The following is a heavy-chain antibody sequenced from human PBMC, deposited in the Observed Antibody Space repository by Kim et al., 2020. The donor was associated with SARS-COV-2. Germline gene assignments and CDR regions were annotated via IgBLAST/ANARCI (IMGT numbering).Heavy chain of an antibody. Sequence: ASVKVSCKASGYTFTGYYMHWVRQAPGQGLEWMGWINPNSGGTNYAQKFQGRVTMTRDTSISTAYMELSRLRSDDTAVYYCARVLLSPIVLIAGMDVWGQGTTVTVSS. J-gene: IGHJ6*02. CDR1: GYTFTGYY. CDR2: INPNSGGT. V-gene: IGHV1-2*02. CDR3: ARVLLSPIVLIAGMDV. D-gene: IGHD2-8*01.